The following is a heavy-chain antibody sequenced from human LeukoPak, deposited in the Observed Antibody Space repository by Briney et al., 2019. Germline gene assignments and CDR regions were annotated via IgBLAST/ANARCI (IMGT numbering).Heavy chain of an antibody. CDR1: GYTFTSYG. CDR2: ISAYNGNT. V-gene: IGHV1-18*01. Sequence: ASVKVSCKASGYTFTSYGNSWVRQAPGQGLEWMGWISAYNGNTNYAQKLQGRVTMTTDTSTSTAYMELRSLRSDDTAVYYCARDFSVAIFGVVPFDYWGQGTLVTVSS. CDR3: ARDFSVAIFGVVPFDY. D-gene: IGHD3-3*01. J-gene: IGHJ4*02.